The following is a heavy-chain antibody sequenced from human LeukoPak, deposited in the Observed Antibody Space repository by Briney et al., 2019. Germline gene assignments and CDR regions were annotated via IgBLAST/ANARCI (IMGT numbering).Heavy chain of an antibody. J-gene: IGHJ2*01. CDR2: IFYSGST. CDR3: ARDASRIYADWYFDL. CDR1: GGSINNYY. V-gene: IGHV4-59*01. Sequence: PSETLSLTCTVGGGSINNYYWRWLRQPAGKGVEWGGYIFYSGSTKYNPSLKRRVTISIDKSKNQFSLKLTSVTTADTAVYSCARDASRIYADWYFDLWGRGTLVTVSS. D-gene: IGHD5-12*01.